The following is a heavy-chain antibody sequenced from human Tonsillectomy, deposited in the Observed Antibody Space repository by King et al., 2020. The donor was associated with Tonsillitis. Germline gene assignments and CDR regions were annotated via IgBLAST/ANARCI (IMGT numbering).Heavy chain of an antibody. CDR1: GYTFTGYY. Sequence: GQLVQSGAEVKKPGASVKVSCKASGYTFTGYYMHWVRQAPGQGLEWMGWINPNSGGTNYAQKFQGRVTMTRDTSISTAYMELRRLRSDDTAVYYCARESIDYDILTGPDYWGQGTLVTVSS. D-gene: IGHD3-9*01. CDR2: INPNSGGT. J-gene: IGHJ4*02. CDR3: ARESIDYDILTGPDY. V-gene: IGHV1-2*02.